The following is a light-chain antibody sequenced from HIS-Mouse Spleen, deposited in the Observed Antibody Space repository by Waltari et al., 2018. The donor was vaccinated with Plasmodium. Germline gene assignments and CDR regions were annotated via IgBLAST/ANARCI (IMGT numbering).Light chain of an antibody. CDR3: QQYNNWSFT. V-gene: IGKV3-15*01. CDR2: GAA. J-gene: IGKJ3*01. Sequence: EIVMTQSPATLSVSPGERATLSCRASQSVSSNFAWYQQKTGQAPRLLIQGAATRATGIPARFSGSGSGTEFTLNISSVQAEGFAVYYGQQYNNWSFTFGPGTKVDIK. CDR1: QSVSSN.